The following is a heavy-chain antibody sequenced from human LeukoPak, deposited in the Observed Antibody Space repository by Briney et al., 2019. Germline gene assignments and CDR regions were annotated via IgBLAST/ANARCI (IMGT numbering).Heavy chain of an antibody. CDR1: DDSISSSTFY. Sequence: ASETLSLTCTVSDDSISSSTFYWGWIRQPPGKGLEWIGSIYYSGSTYYNPSLKSRVTISVDTSKNQFSLKLSSVTAAATAVYYCARVAIFGVVYPLYYFDYWGQGTLVTVSS. D-gene: IGHD3-3*01. CDR2: IYYSGST. V-gene: IGHV4-39*07. CDR3: ARVAIFGVVYPLYYFDY. J-gene: IGHJ4*02.